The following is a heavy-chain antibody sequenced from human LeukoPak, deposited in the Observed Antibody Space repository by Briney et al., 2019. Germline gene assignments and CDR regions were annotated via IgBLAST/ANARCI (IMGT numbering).Heavy chain of an antibody. D-gene: IGHD2-2*01. Sequence: AGSLRLSCTASGFTFSSHAMSWVRQAPGKGLDWFSAISDSGDSTYHADSVKGRFNISRYNSKNTLYLQMNSLRAEDTAVYYCAKGRYCSSTGCHYFFDNWGQGTLVTVSS. CDR1: GFTFSSHA. J-gene: IGHJ4*02. CDR2: ISDSGDST. V-gene: IGHV3-23*01. CDR3: AKGRYCSSTGCHYFFDN.